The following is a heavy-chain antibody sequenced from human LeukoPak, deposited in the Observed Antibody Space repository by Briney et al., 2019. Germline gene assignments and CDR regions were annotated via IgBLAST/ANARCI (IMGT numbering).Heavy chain of an antibody. CDR2: IYYSGNT. Sequence: SETLSLTCTVSGGSITSYYWSWIRQPPGKGLEWIGYIYYSGNTNYNPSLKSRVTISVDTSKNQFSLKVSSVTVADTAVYYCAMAAAGLDWFDPWGQGTLVTVSS. D-gene: IGHD6-13*01. J-gene: IGHJ5*02. CDR1: GGSITSYY. V-gene: IGHV4-59*01. CDR3: AMAAAGLDWFDP.